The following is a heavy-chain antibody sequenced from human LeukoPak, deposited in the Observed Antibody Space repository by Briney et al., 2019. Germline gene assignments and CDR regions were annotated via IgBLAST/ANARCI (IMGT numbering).Heavy chain of an antibody. V-gene: IGHV1-69*04. CDR3: ARDRDYDFWSGRDPNWFDP. CDR2: VIPILGIA. Sequence: SVKGSCKASGGTFSSYTISWGRQAPGQGLEWVGRVIPILGIANYAQKFQGRVTITADKSTSTAYMELSSLRSEDTAVYYCARDRDYDFWSGRDPNWFDPWGQGTLVTVSS. CDR1: GGTFSSYT. J-gene: IGHJ5*02. D-gene: IGHD3-3*01.